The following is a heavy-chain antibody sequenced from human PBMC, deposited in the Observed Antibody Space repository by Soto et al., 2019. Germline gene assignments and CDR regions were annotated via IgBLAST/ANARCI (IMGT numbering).Heavy chain of an antibody. CDR1: GFTFSSYW. D-gene: IGHD2-2*01. J-gene: IGHJ5*02. V-gene: IGHV3-7*05. CDR3: ARDDCSSTSCYGHWFDP. CDR2: IKQDGSEK. Sequence: GCSLRLSCAASGFTFSSYWMSWVRQAPGKGLEWVANIKQDGSEKYYVDSVKGRFTISRDNAKNSLYLQMNSLRAEDTAVYYCARDDCSSTSCYGHWFDPWGQGTLVTVSS.